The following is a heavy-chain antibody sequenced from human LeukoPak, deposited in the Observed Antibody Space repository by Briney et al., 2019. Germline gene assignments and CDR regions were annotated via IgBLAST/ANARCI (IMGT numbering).Heavy chain of an antibody. V-gene: IGHV4-34*01. CDR2: INQSGYT. CDR3: ARGFGNVRGVT. J-gene: IGHJ5*02. Sequence: PSETLSLTCAVYNGSLGGDYWSWIRQPAGKGLEWIGEINQSGYTNYNPSLESRVTISVDTSKNQFSLKLSSVTAADSAVYYCARGFGNVRGVTWRQGTLVTVSS. CDR1: NGSLGGDY. D-gene: IGHD3-10*01.